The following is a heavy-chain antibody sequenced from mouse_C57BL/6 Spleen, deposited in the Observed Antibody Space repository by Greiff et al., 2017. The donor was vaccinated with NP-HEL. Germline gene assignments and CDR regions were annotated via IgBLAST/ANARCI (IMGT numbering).Heavy chain of an antibody. D-gene: IGHD2-4*01. Sequence: VQLQQPGAELVRPGSSVKLSCKASGYTFTSYWMHWVKQRPIQGLEWIGNIDPSDSETHYNQKFKDKATLTVDKSSSTAYMQLSSLTSEDSAVYYCARWGITTLFDYWGQGTTLTVSS. CDR3: ARWGITTLFDY. J-gene: IGHJ2*01. CDR1: GYTFTSYW. CDR2: IDPSDSET. V-gene: IGHV1-52*01.